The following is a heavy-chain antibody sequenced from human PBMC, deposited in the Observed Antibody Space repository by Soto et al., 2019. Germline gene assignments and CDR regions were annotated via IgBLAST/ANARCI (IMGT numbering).Heavy chain of an antibody. CDR1: GGSIIRSSYY. V-gene: IGHV4-39*01. CDR2: IYYSGST. Sequence: SETLSLTCTVSGGSIIRSSYYWVWIRQPPGKGLEWIGSIYYSGSTYYNPSLKSRVTISVDTSKNQFSLKLSSVTAADTAVYYCASGRDAGGYSGSYYYWFDPWGQGTLVTVSS. CDR3: ASGRDAGGYSGSYYYWFDP. J-gene: IGHJ5*02. D-gene: IGHD1-26*01.